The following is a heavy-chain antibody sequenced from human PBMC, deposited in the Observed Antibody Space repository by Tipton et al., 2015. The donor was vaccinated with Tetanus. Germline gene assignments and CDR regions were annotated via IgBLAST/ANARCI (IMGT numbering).Heavy chain of an antibody. CDR3: ARDLDDFWSGYYIEYYYGMDV. CDR1: GFTFSSYG. D-gene: IGHD3-3*01. CDR2: IWYDGSNK. J-gene: IGHJ6*02. V-gene: IGHV3-33*01. Sequence: SLRLSCAASGFTFSSYGMHWVRQAPGKGLEWVAVIWYDGSNKYYADSVKGRFTISRDNSKNTLYLQMNSLRAEDTAVYYCARDLDDFWSGYYIEYYYGMDVWGQGTTVTVSS.